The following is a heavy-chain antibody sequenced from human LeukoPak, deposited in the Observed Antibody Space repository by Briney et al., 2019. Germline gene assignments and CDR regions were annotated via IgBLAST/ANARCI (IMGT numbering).Heavy chain of an antibody. V-gene: IGHV1-2*02. J-gene: IGHJ4*02. CDR1: GYTFADYY. Sequence: GASVKVSCKASGYTFADYYMRWVRQAPGQGLEWMGWVNPKSGGTNYAQKFQGRVTMTRDTSISTAYMELSRLTSDDTAVYYCARVTTGTYYDYWGQGTLVTVSS. D-gene: IGHD3-22*01. CDR2: VNPKSGGT. CDR3: ARVTTGTYYDY.